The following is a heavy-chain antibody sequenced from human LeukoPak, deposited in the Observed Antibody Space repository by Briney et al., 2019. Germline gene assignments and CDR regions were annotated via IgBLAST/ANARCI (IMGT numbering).Heavy chain of an antibody. Sequence: GGSLRLSCAASGFTFNDYYMSWIRQAPGKGLEWLSYINIGGTNTHYADSVKGRFTISRDNAKKSLYLEMNNLRAEDTAVCYCATDGAGFDTWGQGVLVTVSS. CDR3: ATDGAGFDT. CDR2: INIGGTNT. J-gene: IGHJ5*02. CDR1: GFTFNDYY. V-gene: IGHV3-11*01.